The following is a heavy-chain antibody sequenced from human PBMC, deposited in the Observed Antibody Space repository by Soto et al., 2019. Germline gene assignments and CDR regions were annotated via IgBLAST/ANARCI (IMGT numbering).Heavy chain of an antibody. CDR1: GYPFTSYG. CDR2: ISAYNGNT. D-gene: IGHD4-17*01. Sequence: XSVKVSCKASGYPFTSYGISWVRQAPGQGLEWMGWISAYNGNTNYAQKLQGRVTMTTDTSTSTAYMELRSLRSDDTAVYYCARDTSQVTTLFPFDYWGQGTLVTVSS. CDR3: ARDTSQVTTLFPFDY. V-gene: IGHV1-18*04. J-gene: IGHJ4*02.